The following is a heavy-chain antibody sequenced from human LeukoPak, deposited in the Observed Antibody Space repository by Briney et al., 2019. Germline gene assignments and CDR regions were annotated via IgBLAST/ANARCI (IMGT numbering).Heavy chain of an antibody. CDR3: ARPTGSLNV. Sequence: GGSLRLSCAASGFTFSSDAMYWVRQAPGKGPEWVSAISDSGINKYYADSVRDRFTISRDNSRSTLYLQMSSLRAEDTAVYYCARPTGSLNVWGQGTTVTVSS. D-gene: IGHD1-26*01. CDR1: GFTFSSDA. J-gene: IGHJ6*02. V-gene: IGHV3-23*01. CDR2: ISDSGINK.